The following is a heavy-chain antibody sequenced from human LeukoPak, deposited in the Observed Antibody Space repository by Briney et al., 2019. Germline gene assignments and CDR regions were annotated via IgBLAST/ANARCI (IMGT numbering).Heavy chain of an antibody. D-gene: IGHD3-10*01. J-gene: IGHJ5*02. CDR2: IYYSGST. CDR3: ARGGGLLLWFGELMDWFDP. V-gene: IGHV4-39*07. Sequence: SETLSLTCTVSGGSISSSSYYWGWIRQPPGKGLEWIGSIYYSGSTYYNPSLKSRVTISVDTSKNQFSLKLSSVTAADTAVYYCARGGGLLLWFGELMDWFDPWGQGTLVTVSS. CDR1: GGSISSSSYY.